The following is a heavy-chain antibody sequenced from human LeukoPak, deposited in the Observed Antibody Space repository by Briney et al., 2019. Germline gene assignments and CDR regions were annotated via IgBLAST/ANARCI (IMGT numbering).Heavy chain of an antibody. J-gene: IGHJ4*02. D-gene: IGHD5-24*01. Sequence: SETLFLTCAVYGGSFSGYYWGWIRQPPGKGLEWIGSIYYSGSTNYNPSLKSRVTISVDTSKNQFSLKLSSVTAADTAVYYCARVPRDRLSVFDYWGQGTLVTVSS. V-gene: IGHV4-34*01. CDR3: ARVPRDRLSVFDY. CDR1: GGSFSGYY. CDR2: IYYSGST.